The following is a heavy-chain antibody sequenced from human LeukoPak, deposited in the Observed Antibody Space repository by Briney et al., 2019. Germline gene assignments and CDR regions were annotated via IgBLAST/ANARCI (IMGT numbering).Heavy chain of an antibody. D-gene: IGHD1-26*01. CDR2: INSDGSST. V-gene: IGHV3-74*01. CDR3: ARIGEVGAFDY. J-gene: IGHJ4*02. CDR1: GFTFSSYW. Sequence: GGSLRLSCAASGFTFSSYWMHWVRHAPGKGLVWFSRINSDGSSTSYADSVKGRFTISRDNAKNSLYLQMNSLRAEDTAVYYCARIGEVGAFDYWGQRTLVTVSS.